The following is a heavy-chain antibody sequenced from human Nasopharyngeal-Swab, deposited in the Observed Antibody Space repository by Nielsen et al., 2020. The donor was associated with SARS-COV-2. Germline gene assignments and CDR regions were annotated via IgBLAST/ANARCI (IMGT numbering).Heavy chain of an antibody. V-gene: IGHV3-23*01. Sequence: GESLKISCAASGFTFSSYAMSWVRQAPGKGLEWVSAISGSGGSTYYADSVKGRFTISRDNSKNTLYLQMNSLRAEDTAVYYCAKGRYYYGSRSYYFDYWGQGTLVTVSS. J-gene: IGHJ4*02. CDR2: ISGSGGST. CDR1: GFTFSSYA. CDR3: AKGRYYYGSRSYYFDY. D-gene: IGHD3-10*01.